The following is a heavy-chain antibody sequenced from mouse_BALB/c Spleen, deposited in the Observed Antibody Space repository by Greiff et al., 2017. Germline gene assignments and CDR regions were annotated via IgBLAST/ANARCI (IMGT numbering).Heavy chain of an antibody. V-gene: IGHV1S16*01. CDR3: TKGCAMDY. J-gene: IGHJ4*01. CDR1: GYTFTSYY. Sequence: VQLQQSGAELVRPGSSVKISCKASGYTFTSYYMYWVKQRPGQGLEWIGEINPSNGGTNFNEKFKSKATLTVDKSSSTAYMQLSSLTSEDSAVYYCTKGCAMDYWGQGTSVTVSS. CDR2: INPSNGGT.